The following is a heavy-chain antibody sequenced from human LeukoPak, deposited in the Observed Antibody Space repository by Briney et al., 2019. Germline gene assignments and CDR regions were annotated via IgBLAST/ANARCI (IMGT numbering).Heavy chain of an antibody. D-gene: IGHD6-19*01. CDR3: ARRIAVAGEDYYYGMDV. Sequence: ASVKVSCKASGYTFTSYYMHWLRQAPGQGLEWMGIINPSGGSTSYAQKFQGRVTMTRDTSPSTVYMELSSLRSEDTAVYYCARRIAVAGEDYYYGMDVWGQGTTVTVSS. J-gene: IGHJ6*02. V-gene: IGHV1-46*01. CDR1: GYTFTSYY. CDR2: INPSGGST.